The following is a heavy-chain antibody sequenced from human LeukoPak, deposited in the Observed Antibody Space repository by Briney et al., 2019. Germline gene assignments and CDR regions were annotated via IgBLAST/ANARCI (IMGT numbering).Heavy chain of an antibody. J-gene: IGHJ1*01. V-gene: IGHV3-64*01. Sequence: AGGSLRLSCAASGFTLGSYSMHWVRQAPGKGLEFVSAISKNGRNTYYGNSMKGRFTISRDISKNTLYLQMGSLRPEDMAVYYCARVDSGSACASWGQGILVTVSS. D-gene: IGHD6-19*01. CDR1: GFTLGSYS. CDR3: ARVDSGSACAS. CDR2: ISKNGRNT.